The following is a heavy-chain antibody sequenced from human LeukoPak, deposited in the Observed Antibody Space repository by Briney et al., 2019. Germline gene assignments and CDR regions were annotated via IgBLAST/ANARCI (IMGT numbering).Heavy chain of an antibody. V-gene: IGHV4-59*11. D-gene: IGHD4-17*01. CDR1: ADSFSSHY. J-gene: IGHJ3*02. CDR3: ARDLVTVTKGFDT. Sequence: SETLSLTCAVSADSFSSHYWTWIRQPPGKGLEWIGYISYFGSTNYNPSLKSRVTISIDTSKNQFSLKLSSVTAADTAVYYCARDLVTVTKGFDTWGQGTMVSVSS. CDR2: ISYFGST.